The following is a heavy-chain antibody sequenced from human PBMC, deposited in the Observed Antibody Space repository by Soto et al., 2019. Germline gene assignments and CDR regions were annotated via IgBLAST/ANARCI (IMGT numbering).Heavy chain of an antibody. CDR2: IYISGDT. Sequence: QVQLQESGPGLVKPSETLSLTCSVSRDSISNNYWSWIRQPAVKGLEWIGRIYISGDTNYNPSLKSRVTMSVDTSKNQFSLKLNSVTAADTAVYYCAREYTETVAGPTPYYFDYWGQGTLVTVSA. CDR3: AREYTETVAGPTPYYFDY. V-gene: IGHV4-4*07. CDR1: RDSISNNY. D-gene: IGHD6-19*01. J-gene: IGHJ4*02.